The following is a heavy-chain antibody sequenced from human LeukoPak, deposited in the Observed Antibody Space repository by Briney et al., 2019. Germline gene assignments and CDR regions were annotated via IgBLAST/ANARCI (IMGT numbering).Heavy chain of an antibody. CDR2: ISTSSSTI. V-gene: IGHV3-48*04. J-gene: IGHJ4*02. CDR1: GFTFGTYS. D-gene: IGHD1-26*01. Sequence: GGSLRLSCAASGFTFGTYSMNWVRQAPGKGLEWVSYISTSSSTIYYPDSVKGRFTISRDNAKNSLFLQMNSLRAEDTAVYYCARDRSGGATTIDYWGQGTLVTVSS. CDR3: ARDRSGGATTIDY.